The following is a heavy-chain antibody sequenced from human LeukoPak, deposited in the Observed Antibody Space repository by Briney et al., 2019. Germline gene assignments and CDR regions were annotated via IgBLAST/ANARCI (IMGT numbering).Heavy chain of an antibody. D-gene: IGHD6-13*01. CDR1: GYTFTSYG. J-gene: IGHJ4*02. CDR3: ARDRDSSSWHHNDY. CDR2: ISAYNGNT. V-gene: IGHV1-18*01. Sequence: ASVKVSCKASGYTFTSYGISWVRQAPGQGLEWMGWISAYNGNTNYAQKFQGRVTMTRDTSISTAYMELSRLRSDDTAVYYCARDRDSSSWHHNDYWGQGTLVTVSS.